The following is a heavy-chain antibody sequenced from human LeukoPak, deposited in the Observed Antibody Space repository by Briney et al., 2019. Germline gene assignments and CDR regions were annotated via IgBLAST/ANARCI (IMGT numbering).Heavy chain of an antibody. J-gene: IGHJ4*02. V-gene: IGHV4-59*01. D-gene: IGHD6-19*01. CDR3: ATRSGSGWFFDY. CDR1: GGSISSYY. Sequence: SETLSLTCTVSGGSISSYYWSWTRQPPGKGLEYIGYIYYSGSTNYNPSLKSRVTISVDTSQNQFSLKLYSVTAADRAVYYCATRSGSGWFFDYWGQGTLVTVSS. CDR2: IYYSGST.